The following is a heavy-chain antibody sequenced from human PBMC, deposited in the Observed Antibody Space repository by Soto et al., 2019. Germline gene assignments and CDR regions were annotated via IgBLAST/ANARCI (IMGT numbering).Heavy chain of an antibody. D-gene: IGHD6-19*01. Sequence: QVQLVESGGGVVQPGRSLRLSCAASGFTFSSYGMHWVRQAPGKGLGWVAVISYDGSNKYYADSVKGRFTISRDNSKNTVHLRMSCLSTEDTAVYYCAGVVAGSDWEYYMDYWGQGTLVTVSS. V-gene: IGHV3-30*03. J-gene: IGHJ4*02. CDR1: GFTFSSYG. CDR2: ISYDGSNK. CDR3: AGVVAGSDWEYYMDY.